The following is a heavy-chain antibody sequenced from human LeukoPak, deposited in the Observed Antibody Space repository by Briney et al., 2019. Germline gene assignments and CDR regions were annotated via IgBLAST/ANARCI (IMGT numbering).Heavy chain of an antibody. CDR1: GFTFSSYG. D-gene: IGHD3-10*01. J-gene: IGHJ4*01. CDR2: SRDKGNSYTT. CDR3: TKLARAPRDFDY. V-gene: IGHV3-72*01. Sequence: GGSLRLSCAASGFTFSSYGMHWVRQAPGKGLEWVGRSRDKGNSYTTAYAASVRGRFTISRDDSKNSLYLQMNSLKIEDTAVYYCTKLARAPRDFDYWGQGTLVTVSS.